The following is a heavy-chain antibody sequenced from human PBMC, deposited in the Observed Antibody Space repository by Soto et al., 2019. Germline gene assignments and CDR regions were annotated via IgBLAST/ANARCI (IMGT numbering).Heavy chain of an antibody. CDR2: IIPILDIA. CDR3: ARGSYCSGGSCYSITSWFDP. V-gene: IGHV1-69*02. J-gene: IGHJ5*02. CDR1: GGTFNTYT. D-gene: IGHD2-15*01. Sequence: SVKVSCKASGGTFNTYTISWLRQAPGQGLEWMGRIIPILDIANYAQKFQGRVTITADKSTSTAYMELSSLRSEDTAVYYCARGSYCSGGSCYSITSWFDPWGQGTLVTVSS.